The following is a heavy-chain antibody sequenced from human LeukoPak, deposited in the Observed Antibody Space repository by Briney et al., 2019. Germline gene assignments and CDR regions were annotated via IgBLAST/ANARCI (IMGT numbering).Heavy chain of an antibody. CDR2: ISTSSSTI. J-gene: IGHJ3*02. Sequence: PGGSLRPACAAAGFTVSSYSMNWVRQAPGKGREWVSYISTSSSTIYYADCVKGRFTTSRHNAKTSLYLQMNRPRAEDTAVYYCARWRGALDAFDIWGQGTMVTVSS. CDR3: ARWRGALDAFDI. V-gene: IGHV3-48*01. D-gene: IGHD3-10*01. CDR1: GFTVSSYS.